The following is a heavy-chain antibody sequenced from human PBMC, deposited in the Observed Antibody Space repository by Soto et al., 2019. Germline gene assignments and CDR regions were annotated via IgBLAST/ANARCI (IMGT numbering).Heavy chain of an antibody. D-gene: IGHD3-10*01. Sequence: GGSLRLSCAASGFTFSDYYMSWIRQAPGKGLEWVSYISSSSSYTNYADSVKGRFTISRDNAKNSLYLQMNSLRAEDTAVHYCARDSGFGRFYYYYGMDVWGQGTTVTVSS. V-gene: IGHV3-11*06. J-gene: IGHJ6*02. CDR3: ARDSGFGRFYYYYGMDV. CDR1: GFTFSDYY. CDR2: ISSSSSYT.